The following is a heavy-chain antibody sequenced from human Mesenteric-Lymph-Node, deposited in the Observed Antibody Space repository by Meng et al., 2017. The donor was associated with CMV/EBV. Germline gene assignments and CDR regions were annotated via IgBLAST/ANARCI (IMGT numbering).Heavy chain of an antibody. CDR2: INHSGST. Sequence: SQTPSLTRAVYGGSFSGYYWSWIRQPPGKGLEWIGEINHSGSTNYNPSLKSRVTISVDTSKNQFSLKLSSVTAADTAVYYCASEGTDSVYCSSTSCYDWGQGTLVTVSS. V-gene: IGHV4-34*01. D-gene: IGHD2-2*01. J-gene: IGHJ4*02. CDR1: GGSFSGYY. CDR3: ASEGTDSVYCSSTSCYD.